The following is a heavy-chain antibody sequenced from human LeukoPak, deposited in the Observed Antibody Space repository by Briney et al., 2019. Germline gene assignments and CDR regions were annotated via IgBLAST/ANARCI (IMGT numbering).Heavy chain of an antibody. D-gene: IGHD3-9*01. Sequence: SETLSLTCTVSGGSISSYYWSWIRQPAGKGLEWIGRIYASGSTNYNPSLKSRVTMSVDTSKNQFSLKLSSVTDADTAVYYCARSNDYDILTGYPPLGYWGQGTLVTVSS. CDR3: ARSNDYDILTGYPPLGY. CDR1: GGSISSYY. J-gene: IGHJ4*02. V-gene: IGHV4-4*07. CDR2: IYASGST.